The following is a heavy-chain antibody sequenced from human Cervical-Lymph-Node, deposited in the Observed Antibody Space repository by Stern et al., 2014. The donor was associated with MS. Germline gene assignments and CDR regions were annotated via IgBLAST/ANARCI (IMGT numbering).Heavy chain of an antibody. CDR1: GDSISNGSW. V-gene: IGHV4-4*02. J-gene: IGHJ5*02. Sequence: QVQLQESGPGLVKPSGTLSLTCAVSGDSISNGSWWSWVRQPPGKGLEWIGEIQHSGSTNYNPSLESRLTISIDKSKNPFSLRLSSVTAADTAIYYCARVSLSGYDWFDPWGQGTLVTVSS. D-gene: IGHD5-12*01. CDR3: ARVSLSGYDWFDP. CDR2: IQHSGST.